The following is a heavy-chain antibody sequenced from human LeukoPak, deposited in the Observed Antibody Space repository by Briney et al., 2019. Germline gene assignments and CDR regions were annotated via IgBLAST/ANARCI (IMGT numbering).Heavy chain of an antibody. CDR1: DDSISDYY. D-gene: IGHD3-16*01. V-gene: IGHV4-59*01. Sequence: ASETLSLTCTVSDDSISDYYRGWIRQPPGKGLEWIGCFHNSGTSTYSPSLKSRVTISADTSKNQVSLKLNSLATADTAVYYCTRGAGWLIDYWGQGILVTVSS. CDR3: TRGAGWLIDY. CDR2: FHNSGTS. J-gene: IGHJ4*02.